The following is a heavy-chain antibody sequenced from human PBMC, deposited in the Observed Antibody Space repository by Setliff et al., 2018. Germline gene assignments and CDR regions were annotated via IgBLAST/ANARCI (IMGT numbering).Heavy chain of an antibody. CDR2: IHYSGST. Sequence: SETLSLTCTVSGDSISGDYWSWIRQPPGKGLEWIGFIHYSGSTNYNPSLKSRVTISIDTSKNQFSLKVNSVTAADTAVYFCARVLVLGYNWFDPWGQGTLVTVSS. D-gene: IGHD3-10*01. J-gene: IGHJ5*02. V-gene: IGHV4-59*08. CDR1: GDSISGDY. CDR3: ARVLVLGYNWFDP.